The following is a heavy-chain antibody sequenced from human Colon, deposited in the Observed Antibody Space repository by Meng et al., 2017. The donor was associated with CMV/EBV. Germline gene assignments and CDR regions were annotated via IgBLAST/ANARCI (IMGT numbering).Heavy chain of an antibody. Sequence: SCAAANFIVSDAYMNWVRQAPGKGLEWVGRVKSRRDGGTTQYAAFVKGRFTISRNSLKSTLDLQLNSLTMDDAGVYYCTTGYSGASFGWGQGTLVTVSS. D-gene: IGHD1-26*01. CDR3: TTGYSGASFG. J-gene: IGHJ4*02. CDR1: NFIVSDAY. CDR2: VKSRRDGGTT. V-gene: IGHV3-15*07.